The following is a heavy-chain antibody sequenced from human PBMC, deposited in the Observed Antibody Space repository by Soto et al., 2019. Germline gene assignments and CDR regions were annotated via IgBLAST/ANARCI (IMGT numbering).Heavy chain of an antibody. CDR2: ISSSSSTI. Sequence: PGGSLRLSCAASGFTFSSYSMNWVRQAPGKGLEWVSYISSSSSTIYYADSVKGRFTTSRDNAKNSLYLQMNSLRDEDTAVYYCARDSRIWFGELSAPYYFDYWGQGTLVTVSS. CDR1: GFTFSSYS. D-gene: IGHD3-10*01. J-gene: IGHJ4*02. V-gene: IGHV3-48*02. CDR3: ARDSRIWFGELSAPYYFDY.